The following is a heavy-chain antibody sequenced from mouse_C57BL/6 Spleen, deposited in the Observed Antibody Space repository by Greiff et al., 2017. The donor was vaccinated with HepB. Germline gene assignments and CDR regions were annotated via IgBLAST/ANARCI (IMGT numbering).Heavy chain of an antibody. Sequence: EVKLVESGAELVRPGASVKLSCTASGFNIKDDYMHWVKQRPEQGLEWIGWIDPENGDTEYASKFQGKATITADTSTNTAYLQLSSLTSEDTAVYYCTSSGTGRYFDYWGQGTTLTVSS. CDR3: TSSGTGRYFDY. J-gene: IGHJ2*01. V-gene: IGHV14-4*01. D-gene: IGHD4-1*01. CDR2: IDPENGDT. CDR1: GFNIKDDY.